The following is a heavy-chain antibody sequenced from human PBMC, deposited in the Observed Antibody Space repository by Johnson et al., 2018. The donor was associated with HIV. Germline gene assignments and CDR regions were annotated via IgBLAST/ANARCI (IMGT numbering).Heavy chain of an antibody. CDR1: ASGSAFTFSAFA. V-gene: IGHV3-23*04. CDR3: AKAPQAILTVFGVALPGDI. CDR2: ISDSGGNT. J-gene: IGHJ3*02. D-gene: IGHD3-3*01. Sequence: VQLVESGGGFVQPGGSLRLSCAASASGSAFTFSAFAMSWVRQAPGKGLECVSSISDSGGNTYYADSVKGRFTISRDNSKNTLSRQMNSLRAEDTAVYFCAKAPQAILTVFGVALPGDIWGQGTMVTVSS.